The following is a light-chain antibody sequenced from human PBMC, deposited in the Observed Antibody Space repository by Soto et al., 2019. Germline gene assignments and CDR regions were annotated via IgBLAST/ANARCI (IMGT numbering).Light chain of an antibody. CDR3: CSYAGSYIHVV. CDR1: RSDIGGYNY. CDR2: DVS. J-gene: IGLJ2*01. Sequence: QSALTQPASVSGSPGQSITISCIGTRSDIGGYNYVSWYQQHPGKAPKLMIYDVSKRPSGVPDRFSGSKSGNTASLTISGLQAEDEADYYCCSYAGSYIHVVFGGGTKVTVL. V-gene: IGLV2-11*01.